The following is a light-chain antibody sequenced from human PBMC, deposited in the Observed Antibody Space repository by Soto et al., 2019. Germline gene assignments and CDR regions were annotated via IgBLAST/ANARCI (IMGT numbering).Light chain of an antibody. CDR2: AAS. Sequence: DIQMTQSPSSLSASVGDRVTITCRASQAISNYLAWYQQKPGKVPKLLIYAASTLQSGVPPRFSGSGSGTDFTLTISSLQPEDVATYYCQQYRNAPSLTFGGGTKVEIK. CDR3: QQYRNAPSLT. V-gene: IGKV1-27*01. CDR1: QAISNY. J-gene: IGKJ4*01.